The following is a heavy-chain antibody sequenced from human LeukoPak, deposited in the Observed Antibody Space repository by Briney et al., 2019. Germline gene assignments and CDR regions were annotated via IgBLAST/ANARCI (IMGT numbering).Heavy chain of an antibody. CDR1: GYTFTGYY. CDR3: ASIAAAGTNFDY. Sequence: ASVKVSCKASGYTFTGYYMHWVRRAPGQGLEWMGWINPNSGGTNYAQKFQGRVTMTRDTSISTAYMELSRLRSDDTAVYYCASIAAAGTNFDYWGQGTLVTVSS. J-gene: IGHJ4*02. V-gene: IGHV1-2*02. D-gene: IGHD6-13*01. CDR2: INPNSGGT.